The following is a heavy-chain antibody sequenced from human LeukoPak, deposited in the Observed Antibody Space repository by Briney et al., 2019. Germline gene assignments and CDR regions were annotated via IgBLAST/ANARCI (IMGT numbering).Heavy chain of an antibody. Sequence: ASVKVSCKASGYTFNTYGITWVRQAPGQGLEWMGWISGYNGKTKYAQKIQDRVTMTTDTSTSTAYMELRSLRSDDTAVYYCARGVFGDGYNSAYYYYYMDVWGKGTTVTVSS. CDR1: GYTFNTYG. V-gene: IGHV1-18*01. CDR2: ISGYNGKT. J-gene: IGHJ6*03. D-gene: IGHD5-24*01. CDR3: ARGVFGDGYNSAYYYYYMDV.